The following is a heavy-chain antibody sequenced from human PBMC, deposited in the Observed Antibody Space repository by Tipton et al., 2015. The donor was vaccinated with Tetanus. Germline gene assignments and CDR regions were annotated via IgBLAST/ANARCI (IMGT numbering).Heavy chain of an antibody. CDR1: GFTFSEFTFTNAW. J-gene: IGHJ4*02. Sequence: SLRLSCAGSGFTFSEFTFTNAWMSWVRQAPGKGLEWIGRIKSQIDGGAIDYAAPMKDRFTLSRDDSKSTVFLHMNNLRTEDTAVYYCTTSGPGASGGDYWGQETLVTVSA. CDR3: TTSGPGASGGDY. V-gene: IGHV3-15*01. CDR2: IKSQIDGGAI. D-gene: IGHD3-10*01.